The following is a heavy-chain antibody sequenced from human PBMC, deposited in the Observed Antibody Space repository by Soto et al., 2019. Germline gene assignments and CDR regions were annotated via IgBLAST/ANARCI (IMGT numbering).Heavy chain of an antibody. Sequence: PGGSLRLSCAASGFTFSSYWMHWVRQAPGKGLVWVSRINSDGSSTSYADSVKGRFTISRDNAKNTLYLQMNSLRAEDTAVYYCARVGYLAAAAEESWFDPWGRGTLVTVSS. V-gene: IGHV3-74*01. D-gene: IGHD6-13*01. CDR2: INSDGSST. CDR3: ARVGYLAAAAEESWFDP. CDR1: GFTFSSYW. J-gene: IGHJ5*02.